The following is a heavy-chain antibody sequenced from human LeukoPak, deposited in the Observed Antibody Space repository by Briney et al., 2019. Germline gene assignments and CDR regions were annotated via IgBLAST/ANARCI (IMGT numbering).Heavy chain of an antibody. Sequence: VSVKVSCKASGYTFTSYYMHWVRQAPGQGLEWMGIINPSGGSTSYAQKFQGRVTMTRDTSTSTVYMELSSLRSEDTAVYYCARGEDIVVVVVATDFDYWGQGTLVTVSS. J-gene: IGHJ4*02. D-gene: IGHD2-15*01. CDR1: GYTFTSYY. CDR3: ARGEDIVVVVVATDFDY. CDR2: INPSGGST. V-gene: IGHV1-46*01.